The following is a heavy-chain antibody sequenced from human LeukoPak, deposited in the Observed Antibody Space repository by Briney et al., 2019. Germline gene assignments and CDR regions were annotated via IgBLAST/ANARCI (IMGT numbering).Heavy chain of an antibody. D-gene: IGHD3-22*01. CDR1: GFTFSSYG. CDR3: AKGTYYYDSSGEFDY. J-gene: IGHJ4*02. Sequence: GGSLRLSCAASGFTFSSYGMNWVRQAPGKGLEWVAFIRCDGSNKYYADSVKGRFTISRDNSKNTLYLQMNSLRAEDTAVYYCAKGTYYYDSSGEFDYWGQGTLVTVSS. V-gene: IGHV3-30*02. CDR2: IRCDGSNK.